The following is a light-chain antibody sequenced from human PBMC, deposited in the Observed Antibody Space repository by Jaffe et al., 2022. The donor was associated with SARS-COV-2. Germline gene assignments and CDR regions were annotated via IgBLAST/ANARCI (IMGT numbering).Light chain of an antibody. CDR3: QSPDISGESVL. V-gene: IGLV3-25*03. CDR2: KDS. Sequence: SEELTQPPSVSVSPGQTARITCSGDALTKQYVYWYQQKAGQAPLLVIYKDSERPSQIPERISGSSSGATVTLTITGVQAEDEADYYCQSPDISGESVLFGGGTKLTVL. J-gene: IGLJ2*01. CDR1: ALTKQY.